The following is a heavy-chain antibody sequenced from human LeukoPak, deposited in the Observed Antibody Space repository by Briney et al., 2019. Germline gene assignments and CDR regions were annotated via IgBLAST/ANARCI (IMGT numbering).Heavy chain of an antibody. Sequence: ASVKVSCKASGYIFIDNYLHWVRQAPGQGPEYMGWLNPNTGGTYYAQEFQGRATLTRDTSISTAYLEVSGLRSDDTAVYYCARDSVDVITGGHYYYMDVWGKGTTVIVSS. J-gene: IGHJ6*03. CDR1: GYIFIDNY. V-gene: IGHV1-2*02. CDR2: LNPNTGGT. D-gene: IGHD2-15*01. CDR3: ARDSVDVITGGHYYYMDV.